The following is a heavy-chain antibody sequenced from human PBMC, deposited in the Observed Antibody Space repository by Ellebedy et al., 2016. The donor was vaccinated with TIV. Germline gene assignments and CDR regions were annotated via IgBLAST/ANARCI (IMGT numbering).Heavy chain of an antibody. V-gene: IGHV3-23*01. CDR1: GFSFSSYA. CDR2: LSGSGDST. CDR3: AKDKFTVNMYFLGGEHLQH. J-gene: IGHJ1*01. Sequence: GESLKISXAASGFSFSSYAMTWVRQAPGKGLEWVSALSGSGDSTYYADSVKGRFTISRDNSKNTLYLQMNSLRAEDTAVYYCAKDKFTVNMYFLGGEHLQHWGQGTLVIVSP. D-gene: IGHD4-17*01.